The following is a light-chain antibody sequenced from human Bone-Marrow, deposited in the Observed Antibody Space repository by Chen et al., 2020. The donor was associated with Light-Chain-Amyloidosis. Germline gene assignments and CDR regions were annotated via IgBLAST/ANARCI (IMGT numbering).Light chain of an antibody. V-gene: IGLV3-25*03. CDR1: DLPTKY. CDR2: RDT. CDR3: QSADSSGTYEVI. Sequence: YELTQPPSVSVSPGQTPRLTCSGDDLPTKYAYWYQQKPGQAPVLVIHRDTERPSGSSERFSGSSSGTTATLTISGVQAEDEADYHCQSADSSGTYEVIFGGGTKLTVL. J-gene: IGLJ2*01.